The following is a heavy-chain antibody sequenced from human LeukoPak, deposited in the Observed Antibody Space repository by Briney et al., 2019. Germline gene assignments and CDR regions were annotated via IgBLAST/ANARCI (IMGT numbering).Heavy chain of an antibody. CDR1: GFTFSSYE. J-gene: IGHJ4*02. V-gene: IGHV3-48*03. CDR3: ARDWSYYFDY. Sequence: PEGSLRLSCAASGFTFSSYEMNWVRQAPGKGLEWISYISSSNTMYYADSVKGRFTISRDNAKNSLYLQMNSLRVEDTAVYYCARDWSYYFDYWGQGTLVTVSS. D-gene: IGHD1-26*01. CDR2: ISSSNTM.